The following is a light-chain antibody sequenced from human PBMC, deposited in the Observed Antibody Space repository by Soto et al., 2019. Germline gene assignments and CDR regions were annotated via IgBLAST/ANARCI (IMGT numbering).Light chain of an antibody. CDR2: KAS. Sequence: DIQMTQSPSTLSASVGDRVTITCRASQSITSWLAWYQQKPGKAPKLLIYKASSLESGVASRVSGSGSGTEFTRPISILQPDDFALYYCQQYNSYSLTFGGGAKVQIK. CDR3: QQYNSYSLT. CDR1: QSITSW. J-gene: IGKJ4*01. V-gene: IGKV1-5*03.